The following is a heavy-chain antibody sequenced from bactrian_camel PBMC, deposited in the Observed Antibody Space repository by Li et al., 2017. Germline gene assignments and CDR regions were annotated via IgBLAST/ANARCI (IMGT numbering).Heavy chain of an antibody. D-gene: IGHD7*01. CDR2: FKADGYT. V-gene: IGHV3S26*01. Sequence: HVQLVESGGGSVQAGGSLRLSCTTSPYAYSRLCLVWSRQAPGKEREGVVTFKADGYTRYSDSVRGRFTISPDSAKNTLHLEMDSLKIEDTAMYICAAAPTYATGDCPSTYYEYPYRGQGTQVTVS. J-gene: IGHJ4*01. CDR3: AAAPTYATGDCPSTYYEYPY. CDR1: PYAYSRLC.